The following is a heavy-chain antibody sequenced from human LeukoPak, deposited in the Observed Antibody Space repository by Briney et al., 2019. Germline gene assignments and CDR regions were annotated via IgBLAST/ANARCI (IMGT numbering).Heavy chain of an antibody. CDR3: ARDQQWDGLFFDY. CDR2: TYYRSKWYN. CDR1: GDSVSSNSAA. D-gene: IGHD6-19*01. J-gene: IGHJ4*02. Sequence: SQTLSLTCAISGDSVSSNSAAWNWIRQSPSTGLEWLGRTYYRSKWYNDYAVSVKSRITINPDTSKNQFSLQLNSVTPEDTAVYYCARDQQWDGLFFDYWGQGTLVTVSS. V-gene: IGHV6-1*01.